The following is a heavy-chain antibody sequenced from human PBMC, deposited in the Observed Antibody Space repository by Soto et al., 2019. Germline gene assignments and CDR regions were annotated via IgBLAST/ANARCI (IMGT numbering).Heavy chain of an antibody. V-gene: IGHV3-23*01. CDR3: VRGADHFDF. Sequence: EVQLLDSGGGLGQPGGSLRVSCTASGFIFTNYAMTWVRQAPGTGLAWVAVVCAGGGSTYYRDSVKGRFTISRDNSKKTLHLQMKGLRVEDTAVYYCVRGADHFDFWGQGTLVTVSS. CDR1: GFIFTNYA. J-gene: IGHJ4*02. CDR2: VCAGGGST.